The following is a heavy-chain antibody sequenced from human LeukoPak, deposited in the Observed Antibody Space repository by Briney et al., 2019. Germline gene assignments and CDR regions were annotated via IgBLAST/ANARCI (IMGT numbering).Heavy chain of an antibody. Sequence: PSETLSLTCTVSGYSISSGYYWGWIRQPAGKGLEWIGRIYASGSTNYNPSLKSRVTISVDTSKNQFSLKLSSVTAAGTGHGAFDIWGQGTMVTVSS. CDR3: DI. CDR1: GYSISSGYY. J-gene: IGHJ3*02. V-gene: IGHV4-38-2*02. D-gene: IGHD2-8*02. CDR2: IYASGST.